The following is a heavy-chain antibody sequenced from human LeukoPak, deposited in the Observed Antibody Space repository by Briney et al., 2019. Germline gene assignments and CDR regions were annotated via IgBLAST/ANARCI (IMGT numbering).Heavy chain of an antibody. Sequence: GGPQRLSCAGSGFTFSSYAMSWIRQAPGKGLEWVSYISSSGSTIYYADSVKGRFTISRDNAKNSLYLQMNSLRAEDTAVYYCARASRSSGANHVVLDYWGQGTLVTVSS. CDR1: GFTFSSYA. J-gene: IGHJ4*02. CDR3: ARASRSSGANHVVLDY. V-gene: IGHV3-11*01. CDR2: ISSSGSTI. D-gene: IGHD6-6*01.